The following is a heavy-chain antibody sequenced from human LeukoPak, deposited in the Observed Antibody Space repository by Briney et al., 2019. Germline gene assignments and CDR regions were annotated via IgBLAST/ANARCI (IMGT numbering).Heavy chain of an antibody. J-gene: IGHJ4*02. V-gene: IGHV3-53*05. CDR2: IYIGGST. CDR1: GFTVSSNY. CDR3: AKDGGVVVXNNFDY. Sequence: GGSLRLSCAASGFTVSSNYMSWVRQAPGKGLEWVSVIYIGGSTYYADSVKGRFTISRDNSKNTLYLQMNSLRADDTAVYYCAKDGGVVVXNNFDYXXQGTLVTVXS. D-gene: IGHD3-22*01.